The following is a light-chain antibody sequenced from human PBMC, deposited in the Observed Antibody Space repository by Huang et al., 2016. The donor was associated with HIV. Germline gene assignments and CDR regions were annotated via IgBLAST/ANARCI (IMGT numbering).Light chain of an antibody. CDR1: QDIGNY. V-gene: IGKV1-33*01. CDR3: QQYDGLPYT. Sequence: DIQMTQSPSSLSTFIGDKVTITCQASQDIGNYLNWYQQRPGKAPKLLIYDASSLETGVTSLFSGGGSGTTFTFTITNLRPEDVATYYCQQYDGLPYTFGQGTLIEI. CDR2: DAS. J-gene: IGKJ2*01.